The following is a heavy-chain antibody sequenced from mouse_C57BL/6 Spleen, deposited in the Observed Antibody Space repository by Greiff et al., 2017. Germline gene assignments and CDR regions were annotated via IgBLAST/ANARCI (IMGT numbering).Heavy chain of an antibody. D-gene: IGHD1-1*01. CDR1: GFSLSTFGMG. Sequence: QVQLKESGPGILQPSQTLSLTCSFSGFSLSTFGMGVGWIRQPSGKGLEWLAHIWWDDDKYYNPALKSRLTISKDTSKNQVFLKIANVDTADTATYYGARIPYYGSSGRNYCDYWGQGTTLTVSS. CDR2: IWWDDDK. V-gene: IGHV8-8*01. CDR3: ARIPYYGSSGRNYCDY. J-gene: IGHJ2*01.